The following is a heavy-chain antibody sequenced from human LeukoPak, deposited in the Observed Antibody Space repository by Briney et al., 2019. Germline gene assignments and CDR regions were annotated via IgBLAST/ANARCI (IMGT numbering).Heavy chain of an antibody. Sequence: GRSLRLSCTASGFTFGDYAMSWVRQAPGKGLEWVSAISGSGGSTYYADSVKGRFTISRDNSKNTLYLQMNSLRAEDTAVYYCAGYCSSTSCYGGDDAFDIWGQGTMVTVSS. CDR1: GFTFGDYA. CDR3: AGYCSSTSCYGGDDAFDI. J-gene: IGHJ3*02. D-gene: IGHD2-2*01. CDR2: ISGSGGST. V-gene: IGHV3-23*01.